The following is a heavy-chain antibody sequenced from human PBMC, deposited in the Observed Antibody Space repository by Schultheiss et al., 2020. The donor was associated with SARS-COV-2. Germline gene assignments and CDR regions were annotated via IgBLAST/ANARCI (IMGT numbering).Heavy chain of an antibody. V-gene: IGHV3-30*19. Sequence: GGSLRLSCAASGFTFSDYGMHWVRQAPGKGLEWVAMISYEGSDKYYADSVKGRFTISRDNSKNTLYLQMNSLRAEDTAVYYCANLGSSSGFDPWGQGTLVTVSS. CDR1: GFTFSDYG. CDR2: ISYEGSDK. J-gene: IGHJ5*02. CDR3: ANLGSSSGFDP. D-gene: IGHD6-6*01.